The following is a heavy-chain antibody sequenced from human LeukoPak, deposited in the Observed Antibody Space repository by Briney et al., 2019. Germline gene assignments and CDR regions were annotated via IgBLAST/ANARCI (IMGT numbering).Heavy chain of an antibody. CDR1: GGSISSYY. D-gene: IGHD3-22*01. CDR2: IYYSGST. V-gene: IGHV4-59*01. Sequence: PSETLSLTRTVSGGSISSYYWSWIRQPPGKGLEWIGYIYYSGSTNYNPSLKSRVTISVDTSKNQFSLKLSSVTAADTAVYYCARLYDSSGLGAFDIWGQGTMVTVSS. J-gene: IGHJ3*02. CDR3: ARLYDSSGLGAFDI.